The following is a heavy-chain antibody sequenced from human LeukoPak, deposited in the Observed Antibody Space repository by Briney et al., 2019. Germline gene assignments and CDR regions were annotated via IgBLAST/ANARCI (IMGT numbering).Heavy chain of an antibody. V-gene: IGHV3-9*01. CDR3: AKDIFRVAERGFDY. J-gene: IGHJ4*02. Sequence: GGSLRLSCAASGFTFDDYAMQWVRQAPGKGLEWVSGITWNSNSIGYADSVKGRFTISRDNAKNSLYLQMNSLRAEDTAFYYCAKDIFRVAERGFDYWGQGTLVTVSS. CDR2: ITWNSNSI. D-gene: IGHD6-19*01. CDR1: GFTFDDYA.